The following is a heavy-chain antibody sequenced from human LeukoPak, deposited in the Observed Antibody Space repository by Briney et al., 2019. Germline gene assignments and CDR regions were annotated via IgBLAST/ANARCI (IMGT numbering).Heavy chain of an antibody. Sequence: GGSLRLSCAASRFTFANYAMTWVRQAPGRGLEWVSTMSSGGGYTDYADSVKGRFDISRDNSKNTLFLQVNSLRAEDTAVYYCSKSSGYYDSSGHYYFDYWGQGTLVTVSS. CDR2: MSSGGGYT. V-gene: IGHV3-23*01. D-gene: IGHD3-22*01. CDR3: SKSSGYYDSSGHYYFDY. J-gene: IGHJ4*02. CDR1: RFTFANYA.